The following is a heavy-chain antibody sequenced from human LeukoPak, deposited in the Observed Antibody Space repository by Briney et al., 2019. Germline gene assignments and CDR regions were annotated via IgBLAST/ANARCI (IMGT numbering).Heavy chain of an antibody. V-gene: IGHV3-21*01. D-gene: IGHD1-26*01. Sequence: GGSLRLSCAASGFTFSSYSMNWARQAPGKWLEWVSSISSSSSYIYYGDSVKGRFTISRDNAKNSLYLQMNSLRAEDTAVYYCARDMSGEAGATMAYWGQGTLVTVSS. CDR2: ISSSSSYI. J-gene: IGHJ4*02. CDR1: GFTFSSYS. CDR3: ARDMSGEAGATMAY.